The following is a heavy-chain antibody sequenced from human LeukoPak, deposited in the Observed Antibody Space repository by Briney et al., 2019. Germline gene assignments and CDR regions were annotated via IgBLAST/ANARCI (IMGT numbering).Heavy chain of an antibody. CDR1: GGSFSGYY. J-gene: IGHJ4*02. CDR2: INHSGST. Sequence: SETLSLTCAVYGGSFSGYYWSWIRQPPGKGLEWIGEINHSGSTDYNPSLKSRVTISVDTSKNQFSLKLSSVTAADTAVYYCARGGGGWLPFDYWGQGTLVTVSS. D-gene: IGHD5-24*01. V-gene: IGHV4-34*01. CDR3: ARGGGGWLPFDY.